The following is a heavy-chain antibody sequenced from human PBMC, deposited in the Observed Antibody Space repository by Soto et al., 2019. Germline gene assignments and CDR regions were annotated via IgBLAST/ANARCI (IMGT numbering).Heavy chain of an antibody. Sequence: GGSLRLSCAASGFTFSSYWMSWVRQAPGKGLEWVANIKQDGSEKYYVDSVKGRFTISRDNAKNSLYLQMNSLRAEDTAVYYCARDGAPGFWSGYYTGGFDYWGQGTLVTVSS. CDR2: IKQDGSEK. CDR1: GFTFSSYW. J-gene: IGHJ4*02. CDR3: ARDGAPGFWSGYYTGGFDY. D-gene: IGHD3-3*01. V-gene: IGHV3-7*01.